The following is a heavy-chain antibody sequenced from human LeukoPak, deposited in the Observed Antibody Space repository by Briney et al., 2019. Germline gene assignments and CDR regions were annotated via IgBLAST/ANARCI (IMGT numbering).Heavy chain of an antibody. CDR2: ISYDGSNK. CDR3: AREGGSGSNFDY. D-gene: IGHD3-10*01. J-gene: IGHJ4*02. CDR1: GFTFSSYS. Sequence: GGSLRLSCAASGFTFSSYSMNWVRQAPGKGLEWVAVISYDGSNKYYADSVKGRFTISRDNSKNTLYLQMNSLRAEDTAVYYCAREGGSGSNFDYWGQGTLVTVSS. V-gene: IGHV3-30*03.